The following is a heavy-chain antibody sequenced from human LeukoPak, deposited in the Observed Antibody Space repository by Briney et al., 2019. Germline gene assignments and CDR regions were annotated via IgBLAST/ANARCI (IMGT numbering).Heavy chain of an antibody. CDR3: ARVGPPYYYGSGSYYYYYYYGMDV. D-gene: IGHD3-10*01. J-gene: IGHJ6*02. V-gene: IGHV1-2*02. Sequence: ASVKVSCKASGYTFTGYYMHWVRQAPGQGREWMGWINPNSGGTNYAQKFQGRVTMTRDTSISTAYMELSRLRSDDTAVYYCARVGPPYYYGSGSYYYYYYYGMDVWGQGTTVTVSS. CDR2: INPNSGGT. CDR1: GYTFTGYY.